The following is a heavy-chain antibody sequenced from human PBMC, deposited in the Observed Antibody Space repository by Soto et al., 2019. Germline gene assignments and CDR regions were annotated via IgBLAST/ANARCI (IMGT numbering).Heavy chain of an antibody. J-gene: IGHJ6*02. V-gene: IGHV4-59*01. D-gene: IGHD3-9*01. CDR1: GGSISSYY. CDR3: SSDHYDVLTGSFFGMDV. CDR2: IYYSGST. Sequence: SETMSVTWTVSGGSISSYYWSWIRQPPGKGLEWIGYIYYSGSTNYNPSLKSRVTISVDTSKNQFSLKLSSVTAADTAVYYCSSDHYDVLTGSFFGMDVWGLGTTVTVSS.